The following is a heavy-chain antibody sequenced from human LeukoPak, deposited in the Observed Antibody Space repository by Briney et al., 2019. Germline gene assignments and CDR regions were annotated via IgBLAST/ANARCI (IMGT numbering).Heavy chain of an antibody. D-gene: IGHD3-22*01. Sequence: GGSLRLSCAASGFTFSSYGMSWVRQAPGKGLEWVSAISGSGGSTYYADSVKGRFTISRDNSKNTLYLQMNSLRAEDTAVYYCAKGGYYYVVIDYWGQGTLVTVSS. J-gene: IGHJ4*02. CDR2: ISGSGGST. CDR3: AKGGYYYVVIDY. CDR1: GFTFSSYG. V-gene: IGHV3-23*01.